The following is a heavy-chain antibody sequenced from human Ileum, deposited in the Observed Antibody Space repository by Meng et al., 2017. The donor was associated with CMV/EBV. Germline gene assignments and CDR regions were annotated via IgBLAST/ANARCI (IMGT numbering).Heavy chain of an antibody. Sequence: QMPLQEAGPGLVKPAETLSLTCPASGDPISSGSHSWAWFRQPPGKRLEWIGSMYFSGIADYNPSLKSRVTISLHATQKQFSLRLTSVTAADSAVYYCAGGIKTGIVDYWGQGTLVTVSS. CDR1: GDPISSGSHS. J-gene: IGHJ4*02. CDR2: MYFSGIA. CDR3: AGGIKTGIVDY. D-gene: IGHD3-9*01. V-gene: IGHV4-39*07.